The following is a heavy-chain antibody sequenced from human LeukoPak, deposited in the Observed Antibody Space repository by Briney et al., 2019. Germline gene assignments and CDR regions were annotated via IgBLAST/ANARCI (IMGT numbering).Heavy chain of an antibody. J-gene: IGHJ6*02. CDR3: ARAWVQRHSRRFGMDV. V-gene: IGHV3-48*03. CDR2: TSSL. Sequence: GGSLRLSCAASGFTFSNYEVNWVRQAPGKGLEWVATSSLDYADSVRGRFTISRDNATNSVLLQMNSLRAEGTAVYYCARAWVQRHSRRFGMDVWGQGTTVTVSS. D-gene: IGHD1-1*01. CDR1: GFTFSNYE.